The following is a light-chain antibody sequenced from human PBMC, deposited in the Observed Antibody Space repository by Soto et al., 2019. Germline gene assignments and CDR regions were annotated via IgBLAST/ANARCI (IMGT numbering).Light chain of an antibody. CDR1: SSDVGAYNY. J-gene: IGLJ7*01. CDR2: EVN. V-gene: IGLV2-8*01. CDR3: SSYAGRNNLAV. Sequence: QSALTQPPSASGSPGRSVTISCTGTSSDVGAYNYVSWYQQPPGKAPKLMIYEVNKRPSGVSDRFSGSKSGNTASLTVSGLQAEDEADYYCSSYAGRNNLAVFGGGTQLTVL.